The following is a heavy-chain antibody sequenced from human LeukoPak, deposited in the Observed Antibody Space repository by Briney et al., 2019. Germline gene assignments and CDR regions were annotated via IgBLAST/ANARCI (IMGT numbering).Heavy chain of an antibody. J-gene: IGHJ4*02. V-gene: IGHV4-59*08. CDR2: LFHSGNP. CDR3: ARRRGRKQQQVYFDY. Sequence: PSETLSLTCTVSGGSISSYYWSWIRQPPGKGLEWIGYLFHSGNPRYNPSLKSRVTISADTSRSQFFLSLNSTPAADTAVYYCARRRGRKQQQVYFDYWGQGTLAIVSS. D-gene: IGHD6-13*01. CDR1: GGSISSYY.